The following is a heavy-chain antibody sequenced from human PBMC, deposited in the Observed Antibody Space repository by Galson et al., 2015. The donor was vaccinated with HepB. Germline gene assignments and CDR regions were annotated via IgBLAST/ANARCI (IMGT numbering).Heavy chain of an antibody. CDR3: ARDSAYNSGWSNDY. J-gene: IGHJ4*02. CDR2: IDCHNDNT. D-gene: IGHD6-19*01. V-gene: IGHV1-18*01. Sequence: SVKVSCKASGYTFKSYGISWVRQAPGQGLEWMGWIDCHNDNTKYVQKFQGRITLTTDTSTTTVYMELRNLRSDDTAVYYCARDSAYNSGWSNDYWGQGTLVTVSS. CDR1: GYTFKSYG.